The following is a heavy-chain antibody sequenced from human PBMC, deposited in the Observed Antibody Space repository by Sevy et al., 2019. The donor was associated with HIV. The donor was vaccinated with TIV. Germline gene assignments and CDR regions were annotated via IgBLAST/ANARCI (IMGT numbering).Heavy chain of an antibody. CDR3: ARDHCTDGACFRSGYFDY. V-gene: IGHV3-30*04. CDR2: ISFDGRNK. CDR1: GFTFADHA. Sequence: GGSLRLSCAASGFTFADHAFHWVRQAPGKGLEWVAIISFDGRNKRLAESVKGRFTISRDDSKNTVYLQMTSLRPEDTAGYYCARDHCTDGACFRSGYFDYWGQGTLVTVSS. J-gene: IGHJ4*02. D-gene: IGHD2-8*01.